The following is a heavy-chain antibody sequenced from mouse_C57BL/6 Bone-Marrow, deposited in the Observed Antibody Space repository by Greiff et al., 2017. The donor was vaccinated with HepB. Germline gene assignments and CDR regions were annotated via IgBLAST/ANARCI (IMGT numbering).Heavy chain of an antibody. Sequence: VQLQQPGAELVKPGASVKLSCKASGYTFTSYWMHWVKQRPGQGLEWIGMIHPNSGSTNYNEKFKSKATLTVDKSSSTAYMQLSSLTSEDSAVYYCASLITTVVALYAIDYWGQGTSVTVSS. D-gene: IGHD1-1*01. CDR3: ASLITTVVALYAIDY. CDR2: IHPNSGST. V-gene: IGHV1-64*01. J-gene: IGHJ4*01. CDR1: GYTFTSYW.